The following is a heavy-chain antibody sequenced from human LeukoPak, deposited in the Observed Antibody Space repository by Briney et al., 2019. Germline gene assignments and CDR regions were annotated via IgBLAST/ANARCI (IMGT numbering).Heavy chain of an antibody. CDR1: GFTFSSYA. V-gene: IGHV3-23*01. J-gene: IGHJ3*02. CDR3: AKRDNNDYYTGLHVFDI. Sequence: GGSLRLSCAASGFTFSSYAMTWVRQAPGKGPEWVSGISGSGDRTYYTDSVKGRFTISRDNSKNTPDLQMNSLRAEDTAVYYCAKRDNNDYYTGLHVFDIWGQGTMVTVSS. CDR2: ISGSGDRT. D-gene: IGHD3-22*01.